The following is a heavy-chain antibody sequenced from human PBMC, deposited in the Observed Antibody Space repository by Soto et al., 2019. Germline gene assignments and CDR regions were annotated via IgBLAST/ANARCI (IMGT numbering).Heavy chain of an antibody. CDR3: IQSRCGGDCRQSCESRYYYGMGV. J-gene: IGHJ6*02. D-gene: IGHD2-21*02. Sequence: THVQRKSCNLGGRRIIKNEVGVGWIRQPPGKALEWLALIYWDDDKRYSPSLRSRLTINKDTSKNQVVLTMTNMDPVDTATYYCIQSRCGGDCRQSCESRYYYGMGVWGQGPMVTVSS. V-gene: IGHV2-5*02. CDR1: GRRIIKNEVG. CDR2: IYWDDDK.